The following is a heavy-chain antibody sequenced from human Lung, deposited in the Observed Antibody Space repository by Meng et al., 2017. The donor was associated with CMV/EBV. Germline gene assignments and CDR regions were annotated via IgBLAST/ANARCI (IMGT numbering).Heavy chain of an antibody. J-gene: IGHJ4*02. CDR2: IYYSGST. CDR3: ARQDIVVVPAAIVDY. D-gene: IGHD2-2*01. CDR1: GGSISSSSYY. V-gene: IGHV4-39*01. Sequence: SETLSLXCTVPGGSISSSSYYWGWIRQPPGKGLEWIGSIYYSGSTYYNPSLKSRVTISVDTSKNQFSLKLSSVTAADTAVYYCARQDIVVVPAAIVDYWGQGTVVSVSS.